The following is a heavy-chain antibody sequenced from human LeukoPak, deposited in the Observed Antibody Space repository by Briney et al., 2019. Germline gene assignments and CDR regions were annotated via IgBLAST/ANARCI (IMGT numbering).Heavy chain of an antibody. CDR1: GFTVSSNY. J-gene: IGHJ2*01. D-gene: IGHD6-13*01. CDR3: ATSPATGNIYFDL. Sequence: GGSLRLSCAASGFTVSSNYMGWVRQAPGKGLEWVSVLYSGGNTYYADSVKGRFTISRDNSKNTLYLQMNSLRAEDTAVYYCATSPATGNIYFDLWGRDTLVTVSS. CDR2: LYSGGNT. V-gene: IGHV3-66*01.